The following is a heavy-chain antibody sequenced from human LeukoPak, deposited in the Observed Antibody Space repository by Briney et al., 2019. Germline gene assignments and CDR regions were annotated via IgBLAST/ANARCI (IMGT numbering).Heavy chain of an antibody. J-gene: IGHJ4*02. CDR2: IYTSWST. CDR3: AREGYYDSRRTFDY. CDR1: GGSISSYY. Sequence: SETLSLTCTVSGGSISSYYWSWIRQPAGKGLEWIGRIYTSWSTNYNPSLKSRVTMSVDTSKNQFSLKLSSVTAAATAVYYCAREGYYDSRRTFDYWGQGTLVTVSS. D-gene: IGHD3-22*01. V-gene: IGHV4-4*07.